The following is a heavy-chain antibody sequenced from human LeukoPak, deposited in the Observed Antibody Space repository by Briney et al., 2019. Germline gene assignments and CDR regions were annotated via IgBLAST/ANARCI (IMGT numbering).Heavy chain of an antibody. V-gene: IGHV3-74*01. CDR3: VLDLFSSFAFDI. CDR1: GFTFSRYW. Sequence: GGSLRLSCAASGFTFSRYWMHWVRQAPGKGLLWVSRINSDGSSTYYADSLKGRFTTSRDNAKNALHLQMNSLTAEDTAVYYCVLDLFSSFAFDIWGQETRVTVSS. J-gene: IGHJ3*02. CDR2: INSDGSST. D-gene: IGHD3/OR15-3a*01.